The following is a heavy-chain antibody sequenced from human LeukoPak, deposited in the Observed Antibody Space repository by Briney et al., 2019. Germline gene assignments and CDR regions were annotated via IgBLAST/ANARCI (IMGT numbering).Heavy chain of an antibody. Sequence: GGSLRLSCAASGFTLSSYAMSWVRQARGKGLEWVSAIRGSGGSTYYADPVKGRFTISRDNSKNTLYLQMNSLRAEDTAVYYCAKSTAYSSGAGEDYFDYWGQGTLVTVSS. CDR1: GFTLSSYA. CDR2: IRGSGGST. CDR3: AKSTAYSSGAGEDYFDY. D-gene: IGHD6-19*01. J-gene: IGHJ4*02. V-gene: IGHV3-23*01.